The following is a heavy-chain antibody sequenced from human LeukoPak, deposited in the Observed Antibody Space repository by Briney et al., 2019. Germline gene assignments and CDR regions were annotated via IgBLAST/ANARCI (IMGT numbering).Heavy chain of an antibody. CDR1: GDSISRSDSY. V-gene: IGHV4-39*01. CDR3: ARRRYYDGSGYLE. Sequence: SETLSLTCSVSGDSISRSDSYWDWIRQPPGKGLEWIGAIYYSGRTYYSPSLNSRVTMSVDTSSNQFSLNLRSVTAADTAVYYCARRRYYDGSGYLEWGQGTLLSVSS. D-gene: IGHD3-22*01. J-gene: IGHJ1*01. CDR2: IYYSGRT.